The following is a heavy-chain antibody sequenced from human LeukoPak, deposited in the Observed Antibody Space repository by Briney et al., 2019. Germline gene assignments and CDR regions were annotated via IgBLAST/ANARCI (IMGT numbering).Heavy chain of an antibody. CDR1: GFTFSNYW. Sequence: GGSLRLSCVASGFTFSNYWMSWVRQAPGKGLQWVANMKEDGSQKHYVDSVKGRFTISRDNAKNSLFLRMNSLGIEDTAVYYCARGFSIDYWGQGSLVTVSS. V-gene: IGHV3-7*03. CDR3: ARGFSIDY. J-gene: IGHJ4*02. D-gene: IGHD3-3*01. CDR2: MKEDGSQK.